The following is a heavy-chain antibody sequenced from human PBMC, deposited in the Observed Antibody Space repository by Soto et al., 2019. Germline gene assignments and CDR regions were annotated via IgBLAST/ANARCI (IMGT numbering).Heavy chain of an antibody. J-gene: IGHJ6*02. CDR3: SGRSGYASDYHYGIDV. CDR2: IYPGDSDT. Sequence: GGSLNIPLQGSGYSFRNNWIGWVRQMPGKGLEWMGIIYPGDSDTGYTPSFQGQVTFSADRSISTAYLQWTSLKASDTAIYYWSGRSGYASDYHYGIDVWGQGTTVTVSS. D-gene: IGHD5-12*01. V-gene: IGHV5-51*01. CDR1: GYSFRNNW.